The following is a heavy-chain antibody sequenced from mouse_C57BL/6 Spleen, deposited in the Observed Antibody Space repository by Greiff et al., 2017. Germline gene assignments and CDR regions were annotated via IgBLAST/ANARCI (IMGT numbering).Heavy chain of an antibody. J-gene: IGHJ3*01. CDR1: GFTFSDYY. CDR2: INYDGSST. D-gene: IGHD1-1*01. CDR3: ARDGKLREGGFAY. Sequence: EVKLMESEGGLVQPGSSMKLSCTASGFTFSDYYMAWVRPVPEKGLEWVANINYDGSSTYYLDSLKSRFIISRDNAKNILYLQMSSLKSEDTATYYCARDGKLREGGFAYWGQGTLVTVSA. V-gene: IGHV5-16*01.